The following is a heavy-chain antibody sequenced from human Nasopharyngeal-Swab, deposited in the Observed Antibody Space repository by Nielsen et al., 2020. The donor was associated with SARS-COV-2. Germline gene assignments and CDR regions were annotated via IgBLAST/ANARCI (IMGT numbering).Heavy chain of an antibody. CDR3: ARDSSRYCSSTSCYNDAFDI. V-gene: IGHV4-61*02. D-gene: IGHD2-2*02. CDR1: GGSISSGSYY. Sequence: SETLSLTCTVSGGSISSGSYYWSWIRQPAGKGLEWIGRIYTSGSTNYNPSLKSRVTISVDTSKNQFSLKLSSVTAADTAVYYCARDSSRYCSSTSCYNDAFDIWGQGTMVTVPS. CDR2: IYTSGST. J-gene: IGHJ3*02.